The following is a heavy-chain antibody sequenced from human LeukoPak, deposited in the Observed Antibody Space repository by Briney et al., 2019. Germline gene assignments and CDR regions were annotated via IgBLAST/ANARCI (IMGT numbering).Heavy chain of an antibody. D-gene: IGHD2-15*01. CDR1: GLTFSSYG. Sequence: GGSLRLSCAASGLTFSSYGMSWVRQAPGRGLERVSAISTTGGTTYYADSVRGRFTISRDNSRNTLYLQMNSLRAEDTAIYYCAKNGDRGAYCSGGTCYPYYYYYMDVWGKGTTVTISS. CDR2: ISTTGGTT. J-gene: IGHJ6*03. CDR3: AKNGDRGAYCSGGTCYPYYYYYMDV. V-gene: IGHV3-23*01.